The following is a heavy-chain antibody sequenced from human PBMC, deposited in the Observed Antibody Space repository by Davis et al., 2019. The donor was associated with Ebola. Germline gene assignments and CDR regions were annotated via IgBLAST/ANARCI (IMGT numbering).Heavy chain of an antibody. J-gene: IGHJ6*02. Sequence: GESLKISCAASGFTFSSYGMHWVRQAPGKGLEWVAVIWYDGSNKYYADSVKGRFTISRDNSKNTLYLQMNSLRAEDTAVYYCARWSLEGIRDFWSGGGMDVWGQGTTVTVSS. CDR2: IWYDGSNK. CDR3: ARWSLEGIRDFWSGGGMDV. D-gene: IGHD3-3*01. V-gene: IGHV3-33*01. CDR1: GFTFSSYG.